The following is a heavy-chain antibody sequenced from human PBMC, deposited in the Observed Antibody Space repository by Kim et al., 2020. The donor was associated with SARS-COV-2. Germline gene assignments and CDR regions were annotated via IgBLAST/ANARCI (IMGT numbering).Heavy chain of an antibody. V-gene: IGHV3-74*01. CDR2: INSDGSST. J-gene: IGHJ6*02. Sequence: GGSLRLSCAASGFTFSSYWMHWVRQAPGKGLVWVSRINSDGSSTSYADSVKGRFTISRDNAKNTLYLQMNSLRAEDTAVYYCASLAVTTDRLGMDVWGQGTTVTVSS. CDR3: ASLAVTTDRLGMDV. D-gene: IGHD4-17*01. CDR1: GFTFSSYW.